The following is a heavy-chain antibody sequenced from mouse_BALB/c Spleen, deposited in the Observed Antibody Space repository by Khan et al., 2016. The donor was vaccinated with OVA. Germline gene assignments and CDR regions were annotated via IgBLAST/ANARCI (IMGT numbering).Heavy chain of an antibody. Sequence: VQLKQSGPDLVKPGASVKISCKASGYSFTLYYMTWVKQSHGKSLEWIGRVNPNTGGSDYNQEFKGRVILTVDKSSNTAYLELHSLTSEYSAVYYCARGYDFFAYWGQGTLVTVSA. J-gene: IGHJ3*01. CDR2: VNPNTGGS. CDR1: GYSFTLYY. CDR3: ARGYDFFAY. D-gene: IGHD2-14*01. V-gene: IGHV1-26*01.